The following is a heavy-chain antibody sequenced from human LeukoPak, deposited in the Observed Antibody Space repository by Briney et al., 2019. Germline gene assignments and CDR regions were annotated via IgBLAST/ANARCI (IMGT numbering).Heavy chain of an antibody. D-gene: IGHD4-11*01. CDR3: ASIRLQSYYFDY. J-gene: IGHJ4*02. Sequence: SETLSLTCTVSGGSISSYYWSWIRQPPGKGLEWIGYIYYSGSTNYNPSLKSRVTISVDTSKNQFSLKLSSVTAADTAVYYCASIRLQSYYFDYWGQGTLVTVSS. CDR1: GGSISSYY. CDR2: IYYSGST. V-gene: IGHV4-59*01.